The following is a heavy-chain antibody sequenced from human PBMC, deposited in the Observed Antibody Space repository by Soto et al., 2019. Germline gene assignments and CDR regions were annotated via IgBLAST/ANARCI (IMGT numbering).Heavy chain of an antibody. CDR1: GGTFSSYA. V-gene: IGHV1-69*13. D-gene: IGHD2-15*01. Sequence: SVKVSCKASGGTFSSYAVSWVRQAPGQGLEWMGGIIPIFGTTNYAQKFQGRVTITADESTSTVYMELSSLRSEDTAVYYCARDNCSGGSCYPYYYYGMDVWGQGTTVTVSS. J-gene: IGHJ6*02. CDR2: IIPIFGTT. CDR3: ARDNCSGGSCYPYYYYGMDV.